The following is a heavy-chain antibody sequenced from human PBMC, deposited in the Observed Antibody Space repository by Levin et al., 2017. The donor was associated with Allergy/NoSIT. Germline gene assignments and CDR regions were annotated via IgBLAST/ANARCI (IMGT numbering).Heavy chain of an antibody. CDR2: ISSSSTYI. D-gene: IGHD3-10*01. CDR1: GFRFSGYT. J-gene: IGHJ6*02. V-gene: IGHV3-21*01. Sequence: SCAASGFRFSGYTMNWVRQAPGKGLEWVSSISSSSTYIYYADSVKGRFTISRDNAKNSLYLQMNSLRADDTAVYYCARDATTGLTGSGYYYGMDVWGQGTTVTVSS. CDR3: ARDATTGLTGSGYYYGMDV.